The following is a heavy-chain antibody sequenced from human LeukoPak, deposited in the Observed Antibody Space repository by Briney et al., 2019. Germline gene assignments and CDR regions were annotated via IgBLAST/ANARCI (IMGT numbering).Heavy chain of an antibody. Sequence: GGSLRLSCAASGFTFSSYAMSWVRQAPGKGLEWVSAISGSDTTTYYADSVKGRFTISRDNSKNTLYLQMNSLRADDTAVYYCAKHYYDSSGYATFDYWGQGTLVTVSS. CDR3: AKHYYDSSGYATFDY. CDR2: ISGSDTTT. D-gene: IGHD3-22*01. V-gene: IGHV3-23*01. CDR1: GFTFSSYA. J-gene: IGHJ4*02.